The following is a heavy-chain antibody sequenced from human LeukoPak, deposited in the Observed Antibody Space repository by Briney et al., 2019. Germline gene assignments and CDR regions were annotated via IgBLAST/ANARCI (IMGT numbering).Heavy chain of an antibody. Sequence: ASVKVSCKASGYTFTGYYMHWVRQAPGQGLEWMGWINPNSGGTNYAQKFQGRVTMTRDTSISTAYMELSSVTAADTAVYYCARADDSSGYYYYYYGMDVWGQGTTVTVSS. CDR3: ARADDSSGYYYYYYGMDV. CDR2: INPNSGGT. D-gene: IGHD3-22*01. V-gene: IGHV1-2*02. CDR1: GYTFTGYY. J-gene: IGHJ6*02.